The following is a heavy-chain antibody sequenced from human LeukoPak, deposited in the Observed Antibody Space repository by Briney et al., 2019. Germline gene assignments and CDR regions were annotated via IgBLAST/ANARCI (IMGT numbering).Heavy chain of an antibody. V-gene: IGHV3-73*01. Sequence: PGGSLRLSCAASGFTFSGSAMHWVRQASGKGLEWVGRIRSKPNSYATAYAASVKGRFTISRDDSKNTAYLQMNSLRAEDTAVYYCAKDRRLAAFDYGGQGTLVTVSS. D-gene: IGHD6-25*01. CDR2: IRSKPNSYAT. CDR1: GFTFSGSA. J-gene: IGHJ4*02. CDR3: AKDRRLAAFDY.